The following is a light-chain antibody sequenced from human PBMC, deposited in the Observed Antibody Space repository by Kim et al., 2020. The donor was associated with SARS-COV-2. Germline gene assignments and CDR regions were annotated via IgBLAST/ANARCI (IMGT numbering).Light chain of an antibody. J-gene: IGKJ1*01. Sequence: ASVGDRVTITCRASQSISSWLAWYQQKTGKAPKLLIYKASSLESGVPSRFSGSGSGTEFTLTISSLQPDDLATYYCQQYNSYSWTFGQGTKVDIK. V-gene: IGKV1-5*03. CDR2: KAS. CDR3: QQYNSYSWT. CDR1: QSISSW.